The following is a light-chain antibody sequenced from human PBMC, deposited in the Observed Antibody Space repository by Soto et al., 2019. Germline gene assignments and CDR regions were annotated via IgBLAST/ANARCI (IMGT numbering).Light chain of an antibody. CDR1: GSNIGSNT. CDR3: AAWDDSLSGPV. J-gene: IGLJ3*02. Sequence: QSVLTQPPSASGTPGQRVTISCSGNGSNIGSNTVNWYQQLPGTAPKLLIYTNDQRPSGVPDRFSGSKSGTSASLAISGLQSEDEADYHCAAWDDSLSGPVFGGGTKVTVL. CDR2: TND. V-gene: IGLV1-44*01.